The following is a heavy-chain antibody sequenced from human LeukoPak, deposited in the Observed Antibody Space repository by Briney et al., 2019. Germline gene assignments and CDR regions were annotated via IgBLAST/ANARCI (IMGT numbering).Heavy chain of an antibody. Sequence: ASVKVSCKASGYTFTSYGISWVRQAPGQGLEWMGWISAYNGNTNYAQKLQGRVTMTTDTSTSTAYMELRSLRSGDTAVYYCARGLSYYDSSGYYGYWGQGTLVTVSS. V-gene: IGHV1-18*01. CDR2: ISAYNGNT. CDR1: GYTFTSYG. CDR3: ARGLSYYDSSGYYGY. J-gene: IGHJ4*02. D-gene: IGHD3-22*01.